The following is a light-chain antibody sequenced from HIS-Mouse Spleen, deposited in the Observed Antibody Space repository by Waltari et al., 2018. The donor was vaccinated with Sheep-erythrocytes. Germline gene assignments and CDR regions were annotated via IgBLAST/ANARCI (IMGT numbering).Light chain of an antibody. CDR1: SSDVGGYHY. V-gene: IGLV2-11*01. CDR3: CSYAGSYNHV. J-gene: IGLJ1*01. Sequence: QSALTQPRSVSGSPGQSVTISCTGTSSDVGGYHYVSWYQQHPGKAPKLMIYDVSKRTSVVPDRFSGSKSGNTASLTISGLQAEDEADYYCCSYAGSYNHVFATGTKVTVL. CDR2: DVS.